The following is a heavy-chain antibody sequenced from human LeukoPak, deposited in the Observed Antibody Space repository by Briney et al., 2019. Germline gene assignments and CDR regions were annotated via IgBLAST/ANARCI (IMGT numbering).Heavy chain of an antibody. D-gene: IGHD3-10*01. CDR2: IYYRGGT. CDR1: GGSISLYY. CDR3: ARTVRVRGVIVGYYFDY. Sequence: SETLSLTCTVSGGSISLYYWSWIRQPPGKGLEWIGYIYYRGGTNYSPSLESRVTMSVDTSENQLSLKLSSVTAADTAVYYCARTVRVRGVIVGYYFDYWGQGTLVTVSS. V-gene: IGHV4-59*01. J-gene: IGHJ4*02.